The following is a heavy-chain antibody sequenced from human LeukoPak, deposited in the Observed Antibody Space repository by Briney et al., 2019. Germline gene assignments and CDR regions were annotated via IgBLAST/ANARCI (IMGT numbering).Heavy chain of an antibody. J-gene: IGHJ4*02. CDR1: GFTFSSYS. Sequence: PGGSLRLSCAASGFTFSSYSMNWVRQAPGKGLEWVSYISSSSSTIYYADSVKGRFTISRDNAKNSLYLQMNSLRAEDTAVYYCARATGDYYGSRTAPQDILYFDYWGQGTLVTVSS. V-gene: IGHV3-48*01. CDR3: ARATGDYYGSRTAPQDILYFDY. D-gene: IGHD3-10*01. CDR2: ISSSSSTI.